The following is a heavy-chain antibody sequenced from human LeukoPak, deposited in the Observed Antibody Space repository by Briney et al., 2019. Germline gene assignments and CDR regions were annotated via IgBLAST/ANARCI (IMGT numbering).Heavy chain of an antibody. CDR1: GYSISSGYY. CDR2: IYYSGST. V-gene: IGHV4-38-2*02. D-gene: IGHD5-12*01. CDR3: AREYSGYDFKVGYYYYMDV. Sequence: SETLSLTCTVSGYSISSGYYWGWIRQPPGKGLEWIGSIYYSGSTYYNPSLKSRVTISVDTSKNQFSLKLSSVTAADTAVYYCAREYSGYDFKVGYYYYMDVWGKGTTVTVSS. J-gene: IGHJ6*03.